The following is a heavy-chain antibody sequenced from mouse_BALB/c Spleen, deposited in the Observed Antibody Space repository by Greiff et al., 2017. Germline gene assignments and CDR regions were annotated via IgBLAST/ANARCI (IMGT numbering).Heavy chain of an antibody. J-gene: IGHJ1*01. Sequence: EVQVVESGGGLVQPGGSMKLSCVASGFTFSNYWMNWVRQSPEKGLEWVAEIRLKSNNYATHYAESVKGRFTISRDDSKSSVYLQMNNLRAEDTGIYYCTRITTAHWYFDVWGAGTTVTVSS. D-gene: IGHD1-2*01. CDR2: IRLKSNNYAT. V-gene: IGHV6-6*02. CDR1: GFTFSNYW. CDR3: TRITTAHWYFDV.